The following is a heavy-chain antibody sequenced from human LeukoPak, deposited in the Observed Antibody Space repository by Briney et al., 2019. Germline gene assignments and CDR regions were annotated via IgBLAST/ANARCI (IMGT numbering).Heavy chain of an antibody. CDR2: INSVGSST. V-gene: IGHV3-74*01. CDR3: ARAGVDYYDSSGYYYPNDY. Sequence: GGSLRLSCAASGFTFSSYWMHWVRQAPGKGLVWVSRINSVGSSTSYADSVKGRFTISRDNAKNTLYPQMNSLRAEDTAVYYCARAGVDYYDSSGYYYPNDYWGQGTLVTVSS. CDR1: GFTFSSYW. J-gene: IGHJ4*02. D-gene: IGHD3-22*01.